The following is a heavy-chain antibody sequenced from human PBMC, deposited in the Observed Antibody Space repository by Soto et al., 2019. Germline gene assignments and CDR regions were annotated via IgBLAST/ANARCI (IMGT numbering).Heavy chain of an antibody. CDR3: ASLGATIWFET. V-gene: IGHV4-4*02. J-gene: IGHJ5*02. Sequence: PSETLSLTCAVSGGSISSSNWWSWVRQPPGKGLEWSGEIYQSGSTNYNPSLKSRVTISVDNSKHQFYLKLSSVTAAHTAVYYCASLGATIWFETWGQGPLVT. CDR1: GGSISSSNW. D-gene: IGHD1-26*01. CDR2: IYQSGST.